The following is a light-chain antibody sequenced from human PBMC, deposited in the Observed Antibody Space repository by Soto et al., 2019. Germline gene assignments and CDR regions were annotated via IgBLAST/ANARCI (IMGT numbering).Light chain of an antibody. CDR2: EVT. J-gene: IGLJ1*01. CDR3: WSYAVGRTYV. V-gene: IGLV2-23*02. CDR1: SSDVGGYNY. Sequence: QSVLTQPASVSGSPGQSITISCTGTSSDVGGYNYVSWYQQHPGKAPKLMIYEVTTRPSGVSNRFSGSKSGNTAYLTISGLQAEDEADYYCWSYAVGRTYVFGTGTKVTVL.